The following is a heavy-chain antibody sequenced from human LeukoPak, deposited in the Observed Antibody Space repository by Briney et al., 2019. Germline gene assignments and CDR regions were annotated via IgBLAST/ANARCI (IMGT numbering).Heavy chain of an antibody. CDR3: ARIPRVLLWFGELPYGMDV. Sequence: SQTLSLTCAVSGGSTSSGGYSWSWIRQPPGKGLEWIGYIYHSGSTYYNPSLKSRVTISVDRSKNQFSLKLSSVTAADTAVYYCARIPRVLLWFGELPYGMDVWGKGTTVTVSS. J-gene: IGHJ6*04. CDR2: IYHSGST. D-gene: IGHD3-10*01. V-gene: IGHV4-30-2*01. CDR1: GGSTSSGGYS.